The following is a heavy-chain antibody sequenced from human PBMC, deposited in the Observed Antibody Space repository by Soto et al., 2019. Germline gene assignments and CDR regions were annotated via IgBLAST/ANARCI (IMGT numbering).Heavy chain of an antibody. J-gene: IGHJ4*02. CDR3: ARDGGYLLDY. Sequence: SETLCLTCTVSGGSISSYYWSWIRQPPGKGLEWIGYIYYSGSTNYNPSLKSRVTISVDTSKNQFSLKLSSVTAADTAVYYCARDGGYLLDYWGQGTLVTVSS. CDR2: IYYSGST. CDR1: GGSISSYY. V-gene: IGHV4-59*01. D-gene: IGHD1-26*01.